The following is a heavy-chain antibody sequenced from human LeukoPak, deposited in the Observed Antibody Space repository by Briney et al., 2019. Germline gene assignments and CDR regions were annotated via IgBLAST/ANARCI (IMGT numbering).Heavy chain of an antibody. CDR3: TKVRSGSSNWALRVFDY. J-gene: IGHJ4*02. CDR1: GFTFSNEA. V-gene: IGHV3-23*01. D-gene: IGHD4-11*01. Sequence: GGSLRLSYAASGFTFSNEAMGWVRQLRGGGLEWVSTISPGGGTTYYAESMKGRFTISRDNSKSTLYLEMNSLRVEDTAVYYCTKVRSGSSNWALRVFDYWGQGALVTVSS. CDR2: ISPGGGTT.